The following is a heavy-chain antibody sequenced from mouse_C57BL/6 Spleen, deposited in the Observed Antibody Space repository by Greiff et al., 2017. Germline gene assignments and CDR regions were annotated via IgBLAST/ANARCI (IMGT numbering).Heavy chain of an antibody. CDR2: IHPNSGST. D-gene: IGHD4-1*01. CDR3: AREGKAGTEAMDY. J-gene: IGHJ4*01. V-gene: IGHV1-64*01. Sequence: QVQLQQPGAELVKPGASVKLSCKASGYTFTSYWMHWVKQRPGQGLEWIGMIHPNSGSTNYNEKFKSKATLTVDKSSSTAYMQLSSLTSEDSAVYYCAREGKAGTEAMDYWGQGTSVTVSS. CDR1: GYTFTSYW.